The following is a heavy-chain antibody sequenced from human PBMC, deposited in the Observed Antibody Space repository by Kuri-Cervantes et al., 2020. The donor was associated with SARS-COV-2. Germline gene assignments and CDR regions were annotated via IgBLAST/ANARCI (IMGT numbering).Heavy chain of an antibody. CDR3: ARVPFGVVINSYYYGMDV. D-gene: IGHD3-3*01. CDR1: GGSFSGYY. CDR2: INHSGST. J-gene: IGHJ6*02. V-gene: IGHV4-34*01. Sequence: SETLSLTCAVYGGSFSGYYWSWIRQPPGKGLEWIGEINHSGSTNYNPSLKSRVTISVDTSKNQFSLKLSSVTAADTAVYYCARVPFGVVINSYYYGMDVWGQGTTVTVSS.